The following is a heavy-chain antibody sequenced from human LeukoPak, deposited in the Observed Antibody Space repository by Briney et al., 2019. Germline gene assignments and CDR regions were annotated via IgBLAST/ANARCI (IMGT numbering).Heavy chain of an antibody. V-gene: IGHV4-61*02. CDR1: GGSTSSGFYY. CDR3: ARRQDGHDY. Sequence: PSETLSLTCTVSGGSTSSGFYYWNWIRQPAGKGLEWIGRIYTTGSTNYNPSLKSRVTISLDTSRNQFSLKLGSVTAADTAVYYCARRQDGHDYWGQGTLVTVSS. J-gene: IGHJ4*02. CDR2: IYTTGST.